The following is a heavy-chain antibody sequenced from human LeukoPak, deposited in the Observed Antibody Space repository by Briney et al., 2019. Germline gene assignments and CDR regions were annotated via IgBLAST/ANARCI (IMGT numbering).Heavy chain of an antibody. Sequence: PGGSLRLSCAASGFTFSTYGRSWVGQAPGKGLEGVANIKQDGSEKYFVDSVKGRFTISRDNAKNSLYLQMNSLRAEDTAVYYCARIGYSSGWYAFYFDCWGQGTLVTVSS. J-gene: IGHJ4*02. CDR3: ARIGYSSGWYAFYFDC. CDR1: GFTFSTYG. CDR2: IKQDGSEK. V-gene: IGHV3-7*01. D-gene: IGHD6-19*01.